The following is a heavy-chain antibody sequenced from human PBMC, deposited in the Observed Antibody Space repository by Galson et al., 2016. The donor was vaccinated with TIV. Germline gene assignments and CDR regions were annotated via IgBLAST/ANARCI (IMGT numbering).Heavy chain of an antibody. CDR2: IRNTVYGGTP. V-gene: IGHV3-49*04. CDR3: STDRHVNILAGYFDY. CDR1: GFTFGDYA. D-gene: IGHD3-9*01. J-gene: IGHJ4*02. Sequence: SLRLSCAGSGFTFGDYAVNWVRQAPGKGLEWVGFIRNTVYGGTPEYAASVNGKFTISRDDSKSIAYLQMNNLKTEETAVYYCSTDRHVNILAGYFDYWGQGTLVTVSP.